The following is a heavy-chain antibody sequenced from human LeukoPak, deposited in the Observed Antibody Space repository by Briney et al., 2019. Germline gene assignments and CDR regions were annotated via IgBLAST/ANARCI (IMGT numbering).Heavy chain of an antibody. CDR3: ARRVQKLVGTNWFDP. J-gene: IGHJ5*02. CDR1: GYTFDDEY. D-gene: IGHD6-13*01. CDR2: INPNNGGT. Sequence: ASVWVSCKASGYTFDDEYIHWVRQAPGLGLEWMGWINPNNGGTNYAQRFQGRVTMTRDTSISTAYMELGRLTSDDSAVYYCARRVQKLVGTNWFDPWGQGTLVTVSS. V-gene: IGHV1-2*02.